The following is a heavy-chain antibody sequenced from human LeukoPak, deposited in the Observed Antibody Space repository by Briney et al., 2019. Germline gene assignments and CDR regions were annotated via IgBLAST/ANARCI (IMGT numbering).Heavy chain of an antibody. J-gene: IGHJ4*02. CDR2: MYSGGRT. D-gene: IGHD6-6*01. CDR3: ARSIAARYFDL. CDR1: GFTVGSNF. V-gene: IGHV3-66*01. Sequence: GGSLRLSCAASGFTVGSNFMSWVRQAPGKGLEWVSVMYSGGRTYYADSVKGRFTISRDNSKNTLDLQMNSLRAEDTAVYYCARSIAARYFDLWGQGTVVTLSS.